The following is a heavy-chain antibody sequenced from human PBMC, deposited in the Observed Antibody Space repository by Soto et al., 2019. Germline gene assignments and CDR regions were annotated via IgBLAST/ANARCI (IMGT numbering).Heavy chain of an antibody. CDR3: ARVWNSGSSSYWWFDP. Sequence: QLQLQESGSGLVKPSQTLSLTCAVSGGSISSGGNSWSWIRQPPGKGLEWIGYIYHSGSTYYNPSLKSRVTISVDRSKNQFSLKLSSVTAADTAVYYCARVWNSGSSSYWWFDPWGQGTLVTVSS. CDR2: IYHSGST. J-gene: IGHJ5*02. D-gene: IGHD3-10*01. V-gene: IGHV4-30-2*01. CDR1: GGSISSGGNS.